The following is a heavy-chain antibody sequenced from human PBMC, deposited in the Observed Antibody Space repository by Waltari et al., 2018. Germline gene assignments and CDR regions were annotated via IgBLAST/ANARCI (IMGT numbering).Heavy chain of an antibody. CDR3: ARVAAIGLVRFYGY. CDR1: GYNFTSYY. CDR2: MNPNSGVT. J-gene: IGHJ4*02. V-gene: IGHV1-8*01. D-gene: IGHD2-21*01. Sequence: QVQLVQSGAEVKKPGASVKVSCKASGYNFTSYYIHWVRHSTGQGLEWMGWMNPNSGVTGYAQKFQGRVKMTRDTSTGTAYMEVSSLRSEDTAVYYCARVAAIGLVRFYGYWGQGTLVTVSS.